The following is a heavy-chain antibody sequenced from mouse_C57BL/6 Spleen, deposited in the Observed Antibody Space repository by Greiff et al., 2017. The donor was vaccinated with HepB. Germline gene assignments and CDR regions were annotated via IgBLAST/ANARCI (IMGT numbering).Heavy chain of an antibody. CDR3: ARGYYGSRKTWFAY. CDR1: GYTFTSYG. V-gene: IGHV1-81*01. J-gene: IGHJ3*01. CDR2: IYPRSGNT. D-gene: IGHD1-1*01. Sequence: VQLQQSGAELARPGASVKLSCKASGYTFTSYGISWVKQRTGQGLEWIGEIYPRSGNTYYNEKFKGKATLTADKSSSTAYMELRSLTSEDSAVYFCARGYYGSRKTWFAYWGQGTLVTVSA.